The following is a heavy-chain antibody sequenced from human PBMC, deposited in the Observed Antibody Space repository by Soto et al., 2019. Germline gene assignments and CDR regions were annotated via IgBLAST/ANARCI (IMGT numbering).Heavy chain of an antibody. V-gene: IGHV4-59*01. CDR2: IYYSGST. CDR1: GGSISSYY. D-gene: IGHD6-13*01. CDR3: ARAWSSSSSDYGMDV. Sequence: SETLSLTCTVSGGSISSYYWSWIRQPPGKGLEWIGYIYYSGSTNYNPSLKSRVTISVDTSKNQFSLKLSSVTAADTAVYYCARAWSSSSSDYGMDVWGQGTTVTVSS. J-gene: IGHJ6*02.